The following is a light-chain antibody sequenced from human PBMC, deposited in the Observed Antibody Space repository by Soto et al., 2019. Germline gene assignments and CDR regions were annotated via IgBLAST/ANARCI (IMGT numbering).Light chain of an antibody. CDR1: QTVSSF. CDR2: DSS. V-gene: IGKV3-11*01. J-gene: IGKJ4*01. CDR3: QQFDGSSRALI. Sequence: VLTQSPATLSLSPGERATLSCRASQTVSSFLAWYQQKPGQAPRLLIHDSSDRATGIPARFSGSGSGTDFTLTISRLEPEDFAVYFCQQFDGSSRALIFGGGTKVQI.